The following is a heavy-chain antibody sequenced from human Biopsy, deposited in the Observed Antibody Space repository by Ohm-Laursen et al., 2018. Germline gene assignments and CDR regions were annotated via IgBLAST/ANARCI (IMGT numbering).Heavy chain of an antibody. CDR2: IWYDGSNK. D-gene: IGHD4-11*01. CDR3: ARDSTINTVTTADY. J-gene: IGHJ4*02. Sequence: RSLRLSCAASGFTFNKHAMNWVRQAPGKGLEWLAVIWYDGSNKYYGDSVQGRFTISRDNSKNTVYLQMNSLRAEDTAIYYCARDSTINTVTTADYWGQGTLVTVSS. V-gene: IGHV3-33*01. CDR1: GFTFNKHA.